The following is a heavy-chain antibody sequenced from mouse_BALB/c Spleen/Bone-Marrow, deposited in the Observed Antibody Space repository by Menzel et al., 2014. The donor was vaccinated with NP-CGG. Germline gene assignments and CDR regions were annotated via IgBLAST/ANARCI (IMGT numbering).Heavy chain of an antibody. CDR1: GFSIKDTY. D-gene: IGHD2-14*01. CDR2: IDPANGNT. V-gene: IGHV14-3*02. CDR3: ANYRYGWYVDV. J-gene: IGHJ1*01. Sequence: VQLQQSGAELVKPGASVKLSCTASGFSIKDTYMHWVKQRPEQGLEWIGRIDPANGNTKYDPKFQGKATITADTSSNTAELQLSSPTSEDTAVYYCANYRYGWYVDVWGAGATVTLSS.